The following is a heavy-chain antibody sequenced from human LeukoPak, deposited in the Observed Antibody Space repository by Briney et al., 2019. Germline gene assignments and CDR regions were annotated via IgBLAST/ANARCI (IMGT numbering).Heavy chain of an antibody. CDR2: VYTTGST. CDR1: GGSFSGYY. V-gene: IGHV4-4*07. CDR3: ARDDGLHFDY. J-gene: IGHJ4*02. Sequence: PSETLSLTCAVYGGSFSGYYWSWIRQPAGRGLEWIGRVYTTGSTNYNPSLKSRVTMSVDTSKNQFSLKLSSVTAADTAMYYCARDDGLHFDYWGQGTLVTVSS. D-gene: IGHD2-8*01.